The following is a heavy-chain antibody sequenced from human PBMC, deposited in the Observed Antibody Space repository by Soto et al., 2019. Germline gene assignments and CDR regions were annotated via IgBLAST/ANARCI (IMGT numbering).Heavy chain of an antibody. CDR3: ARDRVWFGELFDYYYYGMDV. J-gene: IGHJ6*02. D-gene: IGHD3-10*01. Sequence: PGGSLRLSCAASGFTFSDYYMSWIRQAPGKGLEWVSYISSSSSYTNYADSVKGRFTISRDNAKNSLYLQMNSLRAEDTAVYYCARDRVWFGELFDYYYYGMDVWGRGTTVTVSS. V-gene: IGHV3-11*06. CDR1: GFTFSDYY. CDR2: ISSSSSYT.